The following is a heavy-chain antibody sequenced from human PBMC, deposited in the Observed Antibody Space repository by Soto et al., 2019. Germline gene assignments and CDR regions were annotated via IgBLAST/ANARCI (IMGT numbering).Heavy chain of an antibody. J-gene: IGHJ5*02. V-gene: IGHV1-2*02. CDR2: IDPHSGGT. CDR3: ARGVPAAIHLGWFDP. CDR1: GYSFTGYY. D-gene: IGHD2-2*02. Sequence: QVQLVQSGAEVKKPGASVKVSCKASGYSFTGYYMTGVRRAPGQGLEWMGWIDPHSGGTNYVPEFQGRVAMTSDTSMTTVYMELSRLRSDDTAVYYCARGVPAAIHLGWFDPWGQGTLVTVSS.